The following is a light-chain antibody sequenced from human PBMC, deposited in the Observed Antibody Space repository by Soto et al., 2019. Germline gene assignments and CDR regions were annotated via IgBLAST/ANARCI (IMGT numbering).Light chain of an antibody. J-gene: IGLJ1*01. V-gene: IGLV2-14*01. CDR2: DVS. Sequence: QSALTQPASVSGSPGQSITISCTGTSSDVGDYSYVSWYQQHPGKAPKFMIYDVSIRPSGVSNRFSGSKSGNTASLTISGLQAEDEADYYCSSYTSSSRYVFGTGAKVTVL. CDR1: SSDVGDYSY. CDR3: SSYTSSSRYV.